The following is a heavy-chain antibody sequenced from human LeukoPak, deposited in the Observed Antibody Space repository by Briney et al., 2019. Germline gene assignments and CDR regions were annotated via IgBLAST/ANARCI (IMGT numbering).Heavy chain of an antibody. Sequence: SETLSLTCTVSGGSISSYYWSLIRQPAGKGLEWIVEINHGGSTNYNPSLKSRVTISVDTSKNQFSLKLSSVTAADTAVYYCARGPYGSGSGTFDYWGQGTLVTVSS. V-gene: IGHV4-34*01. CDR2: INHGGST. CDR3: ARGPYGSGSGTFDY. CDR1: GGSISSYY. J-gene: IGHJ4*02. D-gene: IGHD3-10*01.